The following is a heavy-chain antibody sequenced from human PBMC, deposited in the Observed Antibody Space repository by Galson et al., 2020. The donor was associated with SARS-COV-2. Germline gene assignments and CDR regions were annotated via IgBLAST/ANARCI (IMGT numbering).Heavy chain of an antibody. D-gene: IGHD3-3*01. J-gene: IGHJ5*02. Sequence: ASVKVSCKASGYTFTSYGISWVRQAPGQGLEWMGWISAYNGNTNYAQKLQGRVTMTTDTSTSTAYMELRSLRSDDTAVYYCARDTNRFLEWLLPFDNWFDPWGQGTLVTVSS. CDR2: ISAYNGNT. V-gene: IGHV1-18*04. CDR3: ARDTNRFLEWLLPFDNWFDP. CDR1: GYTFTSYG.